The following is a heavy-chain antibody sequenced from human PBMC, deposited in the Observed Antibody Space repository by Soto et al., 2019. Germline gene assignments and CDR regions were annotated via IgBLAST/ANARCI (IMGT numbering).Heavy chain of an antibody. D-gene: IGHD3-10*01. J-gene: IGHJ4*02. Sequence: PGGCLRLSCAPSAFTFSSYAMSWVRQAPGKGLEWVSAISGSGGSTYYADSVKGRFTISRHNSKNTLYLQMNSLRAEDTAVYYCAPTMVRGVPTRYFDYWGQGTPVTVSS. CDR3: APTMVRGVPTRYFDY. V-gene: IGHV3-23*01. CDR1: AFTFSSYA. CDR2: ISGSGGST.